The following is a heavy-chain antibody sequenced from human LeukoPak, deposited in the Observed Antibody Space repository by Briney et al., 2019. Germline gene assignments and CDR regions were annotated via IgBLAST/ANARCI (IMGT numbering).Heavy chain of an antibody. Sequence: GGSLRLSCAASGFTFSSYAMSWVRQAPGKGLEWVSAISGSGGSTYYADSVKGRFTISRDNSKNTLYLQMNSLRAEDTAVYYCAKWHYYDSSGYSRSALDYWGQETLVTVSS. V-gene: IGHV3-23*01. CDR1: GFTFSSYA. CDR3: AKWHYYDSSGYSRSALDY. D-gene: IGHD3-22*01. J-gene: IGHJ4*02. CDR2: ISGSGGST.